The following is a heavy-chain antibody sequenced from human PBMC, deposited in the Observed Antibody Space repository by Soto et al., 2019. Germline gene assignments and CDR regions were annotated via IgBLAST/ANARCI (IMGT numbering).Heavy chain of an antibody. CDR2: ISGSGDST. V-gene: IGHV3-23*01. D-gene: IGHD6-13*01. Sequence: GGSLRLSCTASGSTFSSYAMSWVRQAPGKGLEWVSSISGSGDSTYNADSVKGRFAISRDNSKNTLYLQLNSLTADDTAVYYCAKGGLYTSSWYEGYWGQGTLVTVSS. CDR3: AKGGLYTSSWYEGY. J-gene: IGHJ4*02. CDR1: GSTFSSYA.